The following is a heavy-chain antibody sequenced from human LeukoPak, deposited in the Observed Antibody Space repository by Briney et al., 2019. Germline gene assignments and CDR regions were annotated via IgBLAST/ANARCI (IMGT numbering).Heavy chain of an antibody. CDR2: IYYSGST. V-gene: IGHV4-59*12. D-gene: IGHD2-15*01. Sequence: SETLSLTCTVSGGSISSYYWSWIRQPPGKGLEWIGYIYYSGSTNYNPSLKSRVTISVDTSKNQFSLKLSSVTAADTAVYYCARADCSGGSCYSDYWGQGTLVTVSS. CDR3: ARADCSGGSCYSDY. CDR1: GGSISSYY. J-gene: IGHJ4*02.